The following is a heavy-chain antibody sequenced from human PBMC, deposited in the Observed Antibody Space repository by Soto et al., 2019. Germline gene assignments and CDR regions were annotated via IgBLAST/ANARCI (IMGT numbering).Heavy chain of an antibody. CDR1: GGSFSGYY. CDR2: INHSGST. CDR3: ARPTTVTTRYWFDP. Sequence: SETLSLTCAVYGGSFSGYYWSWIRQPPGKGLEWIGEINHSGSTNYNPSLKSRVTISVDTSKNRFSLKLSSVTAADTAVYYCARPTTVTTRYWFDPWGQGTLVTVSS. J-gene: IGHJ5*02. D-gene: IGHD4-17*01. V-gene: IGHV4-34*01.